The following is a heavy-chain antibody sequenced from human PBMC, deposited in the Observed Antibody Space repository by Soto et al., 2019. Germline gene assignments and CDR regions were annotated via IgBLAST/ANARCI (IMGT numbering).Heavy chain of an antibody. CDR3: ASLGTTMTSFDS. CDR1: GCSIYSSNW. D-gene: IGHD1-7*01. V-gene: IGHV4-4*02. CDR2: IFHSGAA. J-gene: IGHJ4*02. Sequence: SETLSLTCSVSGCSIYSSNWWSWVRQPPGKGLEWIGQIFHSGAANYNLSLKSRVTISLDKSENQFSLKMSSVTAADTAVYYCASLGTTMTSFDSWGQGTLVPVSS.